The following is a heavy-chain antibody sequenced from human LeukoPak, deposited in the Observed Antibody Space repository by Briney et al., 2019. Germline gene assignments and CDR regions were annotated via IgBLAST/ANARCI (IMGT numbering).Heavy chain of an antibody. CDR3: ARQGGGLYNWFDP. D-gene: IGHD3-16*01. V-gene: IGHV4-59*08. CDR2: MYYSGST. Sequence: PSEALSLTCTVSGGSISSYYWSWIRQPPGKGLEWIGYMYYSGSTNYNPSLKSRVTISVDTSKNQFSLKLSSVTAADTAVYYCARQGGGLYNWFDPWGQGTLVTVSS. CDR1: GGSISSYY. J-gene: IGHJ5*02.